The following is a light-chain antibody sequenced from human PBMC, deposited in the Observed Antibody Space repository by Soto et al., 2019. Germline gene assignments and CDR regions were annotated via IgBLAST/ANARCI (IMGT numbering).Light chain of an antibody. V-gene: IGKV3-15*01. CDR3: QQYNNWPRT. J-gene: IGKJ1*01. CDR2: DAS. CDR1: QSVSNY. Sequence: EIVLTQSPGTLSLSPGERATLSCRASQSVSNYLAWYQQKPGQAPRLLISDASTRATGIPARFSGSGSGTEFTLTISSLQSEDFAVYYCQQYNNWPRTFGQGTRVEIK.